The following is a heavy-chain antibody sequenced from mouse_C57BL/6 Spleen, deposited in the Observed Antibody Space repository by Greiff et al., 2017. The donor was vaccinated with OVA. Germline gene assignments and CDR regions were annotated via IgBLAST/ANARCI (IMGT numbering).Heavy chain of an antibody. Sequence: QVQLQQPGAELVKPGASVKLSCKASGYTFTSYWMQWVKQRPGQGLEWIGEIDPSDSYTNYNQKFKGKATLTVDTSSSTAYMQRSSLTSADSAVYYWARRGKRTSYWYFDVWGTGTTVTVSS. D-gene: IGHD2-1*01. CDR1: GYTFTSYW. CDR2: IDPSDSYT. J-gene: IGHJ1*03. V-gene: IGHV1-50*01. CDR3: ARRGKRTSYWYFDV.